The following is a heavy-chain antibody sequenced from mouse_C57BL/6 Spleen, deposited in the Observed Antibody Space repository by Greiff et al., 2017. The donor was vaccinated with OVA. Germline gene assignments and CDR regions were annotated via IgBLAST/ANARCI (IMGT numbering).Heavy chain of an antibody. D-gene: IGHD1-1*01. J-gene: IGHJ2*01. CDR3: ARSLHYYGSSPFDY. CDR2: INPNNGGT. Sequence: VQLQQSGPELVKPGASVKISCKASGYTFTDYYMNWVKQSHGKSLEWIGDINPNNGGTSYNQKFKGKATLTVDKSSSTAYMELRSLTSEDSAVYYCARSLHYYGSSPFDYWGQGTTLTVSS. CDR1: GYTFTDYY. V-gene: IGHV1-26*01.